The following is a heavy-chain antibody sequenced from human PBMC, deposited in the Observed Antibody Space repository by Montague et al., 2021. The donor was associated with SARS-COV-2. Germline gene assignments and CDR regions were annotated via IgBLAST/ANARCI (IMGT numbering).Heavy chain of an antibody. CDR2: IYYTGST. J-gene: IGHJ3*02. CDR1: GGSVSSSSYY. CDR3: ARHITGSRNAFDI. Sequence: SETLSLTCTVSGGSVSSSSYYWGWLRQPPGKGLEWIGSIYYTGSTYYNPSLKSRVTISVDTTKNLFSLKLSSVTAADTAVYYCARHITGSRNAFDIWGQGTMVTVSS. D-gene: IGHD3-10*01. V-gene: IGHV4-39*01.